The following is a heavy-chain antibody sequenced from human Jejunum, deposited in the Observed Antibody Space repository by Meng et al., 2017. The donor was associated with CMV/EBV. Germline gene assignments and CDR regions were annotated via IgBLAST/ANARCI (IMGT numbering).Heavy chain of an antibody. D-gene: IGHD2-15*01. V-gene: IGHV3-9*01. CDR3: TKDILYCSGGACTPGNYDYFYAMDV. Sequence: VRQAPGKGLEWVSGISWDSANVGYADFVKGRLTISRDNAKKSLYLQMNNLTAADTALYYCTKDILYCSGGACTPGNYDYFYAMDVWGQGTTVTVSS. J-gene: IGHJ6*02. CDR2: ISWDSANV.